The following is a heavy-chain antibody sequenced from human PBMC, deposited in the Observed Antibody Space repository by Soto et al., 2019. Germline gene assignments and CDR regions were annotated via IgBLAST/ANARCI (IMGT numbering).Heavy chain of an antibody. CDR1: GFTFSSYA. CDR3: AKDRGAYGDLNWFDP. V-gene: IGHV3-23*01. D-gene: IGHD4-17*01. J-gene: IGHJ5*02. Sequence: EVQLLESGGGLVQPGGSLRLSCAASGFTFSSYAMSWVREAPGKGLEWVSAISGSGGSTYYADSVKGRFTISRDNSKNTLYLQMNSLRAEDTAVYYCAKDRGAYGDLNWFDPWGQGTLVTVSS. CDR2: ISGSGGST.